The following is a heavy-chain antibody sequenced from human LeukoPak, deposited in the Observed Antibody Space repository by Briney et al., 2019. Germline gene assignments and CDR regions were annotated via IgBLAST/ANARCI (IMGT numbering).Heavy chain of an antibody. CDR2: IYTGVNT. Sequence: GGSLRLSCAASGFTFSSYAMSWVRQAPGKGLEWISTIYTGVNTYYAASVKGRFTISRDFSKNTVFLHMNSLRAEDTAMYYCARGDDSGYYDYFDYWGQGALVTVSS. CDR1: GFTFSSYA. CDR3: ARGDDSGYYDYFDY. D-gene: IGHD3-22*01. V-gene: IGHV3-23*05. J-gene: IGHJ4*02.